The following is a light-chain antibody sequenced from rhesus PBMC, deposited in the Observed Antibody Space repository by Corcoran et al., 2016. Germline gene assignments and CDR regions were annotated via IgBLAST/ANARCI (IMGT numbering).Light chain of an antibody. CDR1: QSVGSN. CDR3: QQYNNWRT. V-gene: IGKV3-42*02. J-gene: IGKJ1*01. CDR2: YAS. Sequence: ETVVTQSPATLSLSPGERATLSCRASQSVGSNLAWYQQKPGQAPKLLIYYASSRATGLPDRCSGSGYGTEFTLTISSLEPEDVGGYYCQQYNNWRTFGQGTKVEIK.